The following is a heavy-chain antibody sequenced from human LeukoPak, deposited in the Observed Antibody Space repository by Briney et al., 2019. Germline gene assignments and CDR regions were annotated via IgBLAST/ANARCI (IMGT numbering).Heavy chain of an antibody. CDR3: ARCGEPSYDILTGYSRFDY. J-gene: IGHJ4*02. CDR2: ISYDGSNK. Sequence: GGSLRLSCAASGFTFSSYAMHWVRQAPGKGLEWVAVISYDGSNKYYADSVKGRFTISRDNSKNTLYLQMNSLRSEDTALYYCARCGEPSYDILTGYSRFDYWGQGTLVTVSS. CDR1: GFTFSSYA. V-gene: IGHV3-30-3*01. D-gene: IGHD3-9*01.